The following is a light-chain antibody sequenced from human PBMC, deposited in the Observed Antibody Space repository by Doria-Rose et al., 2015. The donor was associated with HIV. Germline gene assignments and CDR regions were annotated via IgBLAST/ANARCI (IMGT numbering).Light chain of an antibody. V-gene: IGKV4-1*01. J-gene: IGKJ3*01. Sequence: VLTQSPESLGMSLGERATLNCKSNQSLLYTSKNYLAWYQQKPGQPPKLLTYWASTRQSVVPARFSGSGSGTDFTLTISSLEAEDVAVYYCQQYYDTPSFGPGTTVDIK. CDR1: QSLLYTSKNY. CDR3: QQYYDTPS. CDR2: WAS.